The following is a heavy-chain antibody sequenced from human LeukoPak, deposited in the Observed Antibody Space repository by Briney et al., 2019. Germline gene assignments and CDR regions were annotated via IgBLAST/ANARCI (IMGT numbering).Heavy chain of an antibody. D-gene: IGHD3-10*01. CDR3: ARAYGSGSYYTL. V-gene: IGHV1-2*02. Sequence: VASVKVSCKASGCTFTGYYMHWVRQAPGQGLEWMGWINPNSGGTNYAQKFQGRVTMTRDTSISTAYMELSRLRSDGTAVYYCARAYGSGSYYTLWGQGTLVTVSS. CDR2: INPNSGGT. CDR1: GCTFTGYY. J-gene: IGHJ4*02.